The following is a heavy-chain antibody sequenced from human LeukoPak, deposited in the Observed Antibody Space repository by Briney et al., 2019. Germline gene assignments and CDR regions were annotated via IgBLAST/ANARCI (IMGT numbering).Heavy chain of an antibody. D-gene: IGHD6-13*01. CDR1: GFTFSNYW. V-gene: IGHV3-74*01. CDR3: ARGGDSSNWYPGYFDY. CDR2: IKSDGSIT. J-gene: IGHJ4*02. Sequence: GGSLRLSCAASGFTFSNYWMHWVRQAPGKGPVWVSRIKSDGSITRFADSVQGRFTISRDNGKNTLYLQMNSLRAEDTAVYYCARGGDSSNWYPGYFDYWGQGALVTVSS.